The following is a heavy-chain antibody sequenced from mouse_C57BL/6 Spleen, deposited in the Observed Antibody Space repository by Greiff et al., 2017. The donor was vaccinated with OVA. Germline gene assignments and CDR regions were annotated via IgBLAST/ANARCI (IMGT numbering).Heavy chain of an antibody. D-gene: IGHD2-1*01. V-gene: IGHV2-6*03. CDR3: ASSYGNYVFAY. CDR1: GFSLTSYG. Sequence: VKLMESGPGLVAPSQSLSITCTVSGFSLTSYGVHWVRQPPGKGLEWLVVIWSDGSTTYNSALKARLSISKDNSKIQVFLKMNSLQTDDTAMYYCASSYGNYVFAYWGQGTLVTVSA. CDR2: IWSDGST. J-gene: IGHJ3*01.